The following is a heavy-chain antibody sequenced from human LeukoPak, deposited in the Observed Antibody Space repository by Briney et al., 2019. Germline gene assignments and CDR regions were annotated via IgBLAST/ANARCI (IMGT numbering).Heavy chain of an antibody. D-gene: IGHD3-22*01. CDR1: GDFLSNYY. J-gene: IGHJ4*02. CDR3: ARGILQDYYDSRGFFHRGGIDY. CDR2: ISYSGST. Sequence: SETLSLTCTASGDFLSNYYWSWIRQPPGKGLEWIGYISYSGSTYYNPSLKSRIIISGDASKDQFSLKLSSVTASDTAVYYCARGILQDYYDSRGFFHRGGIDYWGQGTLVTVSS. V-gene: IGHV4-59*08.